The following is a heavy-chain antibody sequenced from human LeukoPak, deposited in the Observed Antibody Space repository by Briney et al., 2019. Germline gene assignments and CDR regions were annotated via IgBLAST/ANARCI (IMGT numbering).Heavy chain of an antibody. D-gene: IGHD3-9*01. CDR2: THSTGNP. Sequence: SETLSLTCSVSGDSTSDYYLSWIRQPPGQGLEFIGYTHSTGNPNYNPSLRSRVTISADTSKSLFSLRLRSVTAADTAVYYCARHLPRGTPGYAYDNWGEGTLVTVSS. J-gene: IGHJ4*02. V-gene: IGHV4-59*08. CDR1: GDSTSDYY. CDR3: ARHLPRGTPGYAYDN.